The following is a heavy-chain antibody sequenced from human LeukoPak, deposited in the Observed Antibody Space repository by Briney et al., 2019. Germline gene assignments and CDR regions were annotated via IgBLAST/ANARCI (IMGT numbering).Heavy chain of an antibody. CDR3: AKCRGAGWSSLYFDY. Sequence: GGSLRLSCAASGFTFTGNAMAWVRQAPGKGLEWVSGIGGTSTPIFYTDSVKGRFTISRDNSKNTLFLQMKSVRADDTAVYYCAKCRGAGWSSLYFDYWGQGALVAVSA. CDR2: IGGTSTPI. V-gene: IGHV3-23*01. D-gene: IGHD6-19*01. J-gene: IGHJ4*01. CDR1: GFTFTGNA.